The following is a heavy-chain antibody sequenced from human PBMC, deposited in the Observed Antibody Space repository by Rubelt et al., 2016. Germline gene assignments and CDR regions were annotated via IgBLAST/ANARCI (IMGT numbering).Heavy chain of an antibody. CDR2: IWYDGSNK. CDR1: GFTFSSYG. Sequence: QVQLVESGGGVVQPGRSLRLSCAASGFTFSSYGMHWVRQAPGKGLEWVAVIWYDGSNKYYADSGKGRFTNSRENSRNTRYLQMNSLRAEDTAVYYCARDIGSYIDYWGQGTLVTVSS. D-gene: IGHD1-26*01. J-gene: IGHJ4*02. CDR3: ARDIGSYIDY. V-gene: IGHV3-33*01.